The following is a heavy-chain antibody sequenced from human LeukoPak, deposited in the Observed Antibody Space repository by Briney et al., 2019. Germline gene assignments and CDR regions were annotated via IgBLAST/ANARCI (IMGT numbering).Heavy chain of an antibody. CDR2: ISGSGGST. J-gene: IGHJ4*02. Sequence: GGSLRLSCAASGFTFSSYAMRWVRQAPGKGLEWVSAISGSGGSTYYADSVKGRFTISRDNSKNTLYLQMNSLRAEDTAVYYCAKVDTAMADSNSHLDYWGQGTLVTVSS. CDR3: AKVDTAMADSNSHLDY. D-gene: IGHD5-18*01. V-gene: IGHV3-23*01. CDR1: GFTFSSYA.